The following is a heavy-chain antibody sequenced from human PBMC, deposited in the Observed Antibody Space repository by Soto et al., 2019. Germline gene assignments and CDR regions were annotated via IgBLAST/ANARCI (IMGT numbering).Heavy chain of an antibody. CDR2: INPNSGGT. CDR3: AITTVTTLGFDY. V-gene: IGHV1-2*02. D-gene: IGHD4-4*01. J-gene: IGHJ4*02. Sequence: DSVKVSCKASGYTFTGYYMHWVRQAPGQGLEWMGWINPNSGGTNYAQKFQGRVTMTRDTSISTAYMELSRLRSDDTAVYYCAITTVTTLGFDYWGQGTLVTVSS. CDR1: GYTFTGYY.